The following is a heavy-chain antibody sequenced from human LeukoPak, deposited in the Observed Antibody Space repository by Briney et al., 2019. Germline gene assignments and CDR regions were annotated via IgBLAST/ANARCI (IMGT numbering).Heavy chain of an antibody. CDR2: IYYSGST. V-gene: IGHV4-59*01. D-gene: IGHD6-13*01. CDR1: GGSISSYY. Sequence: SETLSLTCTVSGGSISSYYWSWIRQPPGKGLEWIGYIYYSGSTNYNPSLKSRVTISVDTSKNQFSLKLSSVTAADTAVYYCASGGGQQLVNYWGQGTLVTVSS. J-gene: IGHJ4*02. CDR3: ASGGGQQLVNY.